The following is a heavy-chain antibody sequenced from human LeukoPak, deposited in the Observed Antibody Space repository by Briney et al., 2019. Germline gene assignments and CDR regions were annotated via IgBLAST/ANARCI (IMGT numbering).Heavy chain of an antibody. CDR1: GFTFDDYG. V-gene: IGHV3-20*01. CDR3: ARGSDYGDYYWFDP. Sequence: PGGTLRLSCAASGFTFDDYGMSWVRQAPGKGLEWVSGINWNGGSTGYADSVKGRFTISRDNAKNSLYLQMNSLRAEDTALHHCARGSDYGDYYWFDPWGQGTLVTVSS. J-gene: IGHJ5*02. CDR2: INWNGGST. D-gene: IGHD4-17*01.